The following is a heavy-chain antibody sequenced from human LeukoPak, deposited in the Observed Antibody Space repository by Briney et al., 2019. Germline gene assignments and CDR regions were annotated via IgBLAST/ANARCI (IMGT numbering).Heavy chain of an antibody. CDR1: GFTFSDYY. CDR2: ISSSGSTI. V-gene: IGHV3-11*04. D-gene: IGHD3-10*01. CDR3: ARDVLLWFGEYYYYGMDV. J-gene: IGHJ6*02. Sequence: GGSLRLSCAASGFTFSDYYMSWIRQAPGKGLEWVSYISSSGSTIYYADSVKGRFTISRDNAKNSLYLQMNSLRAEDTAVYYCARDVLLWFGEYYYYGMDVWGQGTTVTVSS.